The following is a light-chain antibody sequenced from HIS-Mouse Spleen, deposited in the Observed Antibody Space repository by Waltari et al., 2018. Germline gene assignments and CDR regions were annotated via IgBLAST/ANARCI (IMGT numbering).Light chain of an antibody. CDR1: TSDVWGYNY. V-gene: IGLV2-11*01. CDR3: CSYAGSYTLV. CDR2: DVT. J-gene: IGLJ2*01. Sequence: QSALTQPLSVSGSPGQSVTISCTGTTSDVWGYNYVSWYHQHPGKAPKLMIYDVTKRPSGVPDRFSGSKSGNTASLTISGLQAEDEADYYCCSYAGSYTLVFGGGTKLTVL.